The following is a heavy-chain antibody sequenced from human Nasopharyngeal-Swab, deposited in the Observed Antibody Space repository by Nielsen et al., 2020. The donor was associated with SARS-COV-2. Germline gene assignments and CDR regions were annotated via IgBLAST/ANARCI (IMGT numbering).Heavy chain of an antibody. CDR2: IKSKTDGGTT. D-gene: IGHD4-17*01. CDR3: GYYGDEYYYYYYGMDV. V-gene: IGHV3-15*01. J-gene: IGHJ6*02. CDR1: GFTFSNAW. Sequence: GESLKISCAASGFTFSNAWMSWVRQAPGKGLEWVGRIKSKTDGGTTDCAAPVKGRFTISRDDSKNTLYLQMNSLKTEDTAVYYCGYYGDEYYYYYYGMDVWGQGTTVTVSS.